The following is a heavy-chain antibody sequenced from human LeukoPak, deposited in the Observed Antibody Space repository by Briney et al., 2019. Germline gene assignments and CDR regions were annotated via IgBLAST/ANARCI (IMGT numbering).Heavy chain of an antibody. CDR2: ISSMSSYI. CDR1: GFPFSNYS. D-gene: IGHD3-22*01. Sequence: GSLDLSCAAPGFPFSNYSMNWGRPAPGEGLEWASFISSMSSYIYYADSVKGRFTISRDNAKHSLYLQMNSLRAEGTAIYYCTRGPDYFDGSGYYPYYFDYWGQGTLVTVSS. CDR3: TRGPDYFDGSGYYPYYFDY. V-gene: IGHV3-21*01. J-gene: IGHJ4*02.